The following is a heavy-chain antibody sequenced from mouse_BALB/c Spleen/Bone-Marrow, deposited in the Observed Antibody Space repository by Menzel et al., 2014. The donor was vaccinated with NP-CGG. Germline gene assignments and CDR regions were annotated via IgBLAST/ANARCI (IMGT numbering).Heavy chain of an antibody. J-gene: IGHJ2*01. D-gene: IGHD4-1*01. CDR3: ASTGYFFDY. V-gene: IGHV5-9-1*01. Sequence: EVKLMESGGGLVKPGGSLKLSCAASGFTFSSYAMSWVRRTPEKRLEWFATISSGGNYTYYPDSVKGRFTISRDNAKNTLYLQMSSLRSEDTAMYYCASTGYFFDYWGQGTTLTVSS. CDR2: ISSGGNYT. CDR1: GFTFSSYA.